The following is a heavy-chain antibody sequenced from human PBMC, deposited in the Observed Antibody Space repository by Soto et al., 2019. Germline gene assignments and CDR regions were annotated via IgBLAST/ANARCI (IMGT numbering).Heavy chain of an antibody. D-gene: IGHD6-19*01. J-gene: IGHJ6*02. CDR2: INAGNGNT. CDR3: ARGVAGTVDFYYYYGMDV. CDR1: GYTFTSYA. V-gene: IGHV1-3*01. Sequence: ASVKVSCKASGYTFTSYAMHWVRQAPGQRLEWMGWINAGNGNTKYSQKFQGRVTITRDTSASTAYMELSSLRSEDTAVYYCARGVAGTVDFYYYYGMDVWGQGTTVTVSS.